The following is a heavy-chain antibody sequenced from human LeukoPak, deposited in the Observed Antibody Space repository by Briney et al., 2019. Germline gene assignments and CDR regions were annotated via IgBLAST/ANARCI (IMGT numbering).Heavy chain of an antibody. CDR1: GVSFSSYY. CDR3: ARAGIQLPARYYGMDV. Sequence: PSETLSLTCTASGVSFSSYYWSWVRQPPGKGLEWVAYIYYSRSTNYNPSLKSRVTISVDTSKNQFSLKLSSVTAADAAVYYCARAGIQLPARYYGMDVWGQGTRVTVSS. J-gene: IGHJ6*02. V-gene: IGHV4-59*01. D-gene: IGHD5-18*01. CDR2: IYYSRST.